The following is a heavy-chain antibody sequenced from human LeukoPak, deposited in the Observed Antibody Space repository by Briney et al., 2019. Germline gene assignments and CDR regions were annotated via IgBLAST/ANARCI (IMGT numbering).Heavy chain of an antibody. CDR3: AKDRLLNCRGDCYIFDY. CDR1: GFTFSTYG. D-gene: IGHD2-21*02. Sequence: GGSLRLSCAASGFTFSTYGMHWVRQAPGKGLEWVTFIQYDGSVKLYGDSVKGRFTISRDNSKNTLYLQVNGLRTEDTAVYYCAKDRLLNCRGDCYIFDYWGQGTVVTVSS. V-gene: IGHV3-30*02. J-gene: IGHJ4*02. CDR2: IQYDGSVK.